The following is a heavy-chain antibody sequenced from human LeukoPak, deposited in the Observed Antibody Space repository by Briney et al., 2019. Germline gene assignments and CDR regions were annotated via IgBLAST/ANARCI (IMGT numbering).Heavy chain of an antibody. J-gene: IGHJ4*02. CDR3: AQSPGWPGFDF. Sequence: SETLSLTCIASSVSVNAYYWSWIRQPPGKALEWIGHIYNGVSTIYNPSLTSRVTISVDTPRNQFSLKLTSMTAADTAMYYCAQSPGWPGFDFWSQGALVTVSS. D-gene: IGHD6-19*01. CDR1: SVSVNAYY. CDR2: IYNGVST. V-gene: IGHV4-59*08.